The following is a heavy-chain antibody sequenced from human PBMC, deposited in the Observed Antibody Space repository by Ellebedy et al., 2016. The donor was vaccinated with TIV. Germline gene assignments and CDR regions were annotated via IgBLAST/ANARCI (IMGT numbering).Heavy chain of an antibody. CDR3: ARGGVRGKLRGWVDP. CDR2: IKQDGSEK. D-gene: IGHD3-10*01. V-gene: IGHV3-7*01. CDR1: GFTFSSYW. J-gene: IGHJ5*02. Sequence: GESLKISCAASGFTFSSYWMSWVRQAPGKGLEWVANIKQDGSEKYYVDSVKGRFTISRDNAKNSLYLQMNSLRAEDTAVYYCARGGVRGKLRGWVDPWGQGTLVTVSS.